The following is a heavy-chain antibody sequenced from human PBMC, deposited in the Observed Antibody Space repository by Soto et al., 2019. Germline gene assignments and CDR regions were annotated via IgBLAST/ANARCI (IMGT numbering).Heavy chain of an antibody. Sequence: GGSLRLSCAASGSIVSGNYMNWVRQAPGKGLEWLSVVYSGSATYYADSVKGRFTISRDNSKNTVFLQMNSLRVEDTAVYYCARGKSGYLTFDYWGQGTLVTVSS. CDR2: VYSGSAT. V-gene: IGHV3-53*01. CDR1: GSIVSGNY. D-gene: IGHD5-12*01. J-gene: IGHJ4*02. CDR3: ARGKSGYLTFDY.